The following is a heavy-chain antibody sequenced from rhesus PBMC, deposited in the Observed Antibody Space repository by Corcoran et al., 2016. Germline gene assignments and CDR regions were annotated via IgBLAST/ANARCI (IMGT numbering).Heavy chain of an antibody. Sequence: QVQLQESGPGLVKPLETLSLPCAVSGASIRSNYWTWIRQPPGKGLEWIGFSYGSGSSTRYNPSLKSRVTLTVDTSKSQFSLKLTFVTAADTAVYYCARGGNYFDYWGQGVLVTVSS. D-gene: IGHD3-34*01. CDR2: SYGSGSST. CDR1: GASIRSNY. CDR3: ARGGNYFDY. J-gene: IGHJ4*01. V-gene: IGHV4S11*01.